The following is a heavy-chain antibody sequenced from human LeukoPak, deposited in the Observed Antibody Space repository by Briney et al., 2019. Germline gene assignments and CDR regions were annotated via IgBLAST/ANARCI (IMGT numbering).Heavy chain of an antibody. V-gene: IGHV3-21*01. J-gene: IGHJ6*01. CDR3: ARDTGVAYFAMDV. CDR1: GFTFSTYS. CDR2: ISSSSTYI. D-gene: IGHD4-23*01. Sequence: GGSLRLSCAASGFTFSTYSMNWGRQAPGKGLECVSSISSSSTYIYYADSVKGRFTISRDNAKNSLYLQMNSLRAEDMAVYYCARDTGVAYFAMDVWGQGTTVTVSS.